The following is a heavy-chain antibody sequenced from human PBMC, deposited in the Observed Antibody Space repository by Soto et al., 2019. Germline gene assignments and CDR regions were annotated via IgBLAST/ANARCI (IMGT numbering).Heavy chain of an antibody. CDR1: GDSVSSNSAA. J-gene: IGHJ6*02. Sequence: SQTLSLTCVISGDSVSSNSAAWNWIRQSPSRGLEWLGRTYYRSKWYNDYAVSVKSRITISPDTSKNQFSLQLNSVTPEDTAVYYCARGEVGATDYYYYYGMDVWGQGTTVTVSS. CDR2: TYYRSKWYN. V-gene: IGHV6-1*01. CDR3: ARGEVGATDYYYYYGMDV. D-gene: IGHD1-26*01.